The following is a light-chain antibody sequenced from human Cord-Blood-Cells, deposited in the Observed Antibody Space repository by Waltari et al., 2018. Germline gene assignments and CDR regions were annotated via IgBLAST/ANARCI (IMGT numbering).Light chain of an antibody. Sequence: DIVMTQAPDSLAVSLGVRAPINCKSRPSVLYSSNNKNYLAWYQQKPGQPPKLRIYWASTRESGVPDRFSGSGSGTDFTLTISSLQAEDVAVYYCQQYYSTPLTFGGGTKVEIK. V-gene: IGKV4-1*01. CDR1: PSVLYSSNNKNY. J-gene: IGKJ4*01. CDR3: QQYYSTPLT. CDR2: WAS.